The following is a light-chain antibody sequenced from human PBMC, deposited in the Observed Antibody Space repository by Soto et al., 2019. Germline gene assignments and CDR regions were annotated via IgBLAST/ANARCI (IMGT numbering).Light chain of an antibody. CDR2: DAS. CDR1: QSVKTF. J-gene: IGKJ5*01. Sequence: EIVFAQSPATLSLSPGGRATLSCRASQSVKTFLVWYQQRPGQAPRLLIHDASHRAAGIPARFSGSGFGTDSTLTISSLEPEDAAVYYCQQRSNWPPITFGQGTRLEIK. V-gene: IGKV3-11*01. CDR3: QQRSNWPPIT.